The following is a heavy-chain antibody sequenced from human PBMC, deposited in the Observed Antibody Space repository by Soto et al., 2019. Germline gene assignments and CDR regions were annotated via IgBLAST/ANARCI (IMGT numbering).Heavy chain of an antibody. J-gene: IGHJ4*02. V-gene: IGHV4-39*01. CDR1: GGSISSSSYY. CDR3: ARHAVHNSGFTDY. Sequence: QLQLQESGPGLVKPSETLSLTCTVSGGSISSSSYYWGWIRQPPGKGLEWIGSIYYSGSTYYNPSLKRRVTISVDTSTNQFSLKLRSVTAADTAVYSCARHAVHNSGFTDYWGQGTLVTVSS. CDR2: IYYSGST. D-gene: IGHD6-19*01.